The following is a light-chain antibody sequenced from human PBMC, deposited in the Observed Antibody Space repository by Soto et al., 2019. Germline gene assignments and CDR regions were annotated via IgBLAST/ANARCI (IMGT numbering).Light chain of an antibody. J-gene: IGLJ2*01. V-gene: IGLV1-36*01. Sequence: QSVLTQPPSVSEAPRQRVTISCSGSSSNIGNNAVNWYQQLTGKATKLLIYYDDLLPSGVSDRFSGSKSGTSASLAISVLQSEDEADYYCAAWDDSLNGLVFGGGTKITVL. CDR3: AAWDDSLNGLV. CDR2: YDD. CDR1: SSNIGNNA.